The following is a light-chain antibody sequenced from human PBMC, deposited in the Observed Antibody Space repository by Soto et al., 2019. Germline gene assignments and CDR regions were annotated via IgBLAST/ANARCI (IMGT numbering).Light chain of an antibody. CDR2: GAS. CDR1: QSVSSN. CDR3: QQYNNWPWT. J-gene: IGKJ1*01. V-gene: IGKV3-15*01. Sequence: IVMTHSPATLSVSPGERATLSCGASQSVSSNFAWSQQKPGQAPRLLIYGASTRATGIPARFSGSGSGTEFTLTISSLQSEDFAVYYCQQYNNWPWTFGQGTKVDIK.